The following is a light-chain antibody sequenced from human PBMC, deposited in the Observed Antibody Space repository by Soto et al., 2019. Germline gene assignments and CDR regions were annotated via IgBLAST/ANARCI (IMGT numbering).Light chain of an antibody. CDR1: QNVDTF. Sequence: DIVLTQSPGPLSLSPGDIASLSCRASQNVDTFLAWYQQRPGQAPRLLMYDASHRAAGIPARFSGSGSGTEFTLTITSLEPEDIAVYYCQHRYNWPLTFGAGTRVEI. CDR2: DAS. CDR3: QHRYNWPLT. J-gene: IGKJ4*01. V-gene: IGKV3-11*01.